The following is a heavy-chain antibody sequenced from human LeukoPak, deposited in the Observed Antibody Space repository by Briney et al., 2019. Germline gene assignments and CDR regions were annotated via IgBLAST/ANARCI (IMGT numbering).Heavy chain of an antibody. V-gene: IGHV4-4*02. Sequence: PSGTLSLTCAVSGGSISSGNWWSWVRQPPGKGLEGIGEIWHSGITNFNPSLKSRLTMSVDKSKNQFSLKLSFVTAADTAVHYCAREIFSGTYGDGKYFDLWGRGNLVTVSS. J-gene: IGHJ2*01. CDR2: IWHSGIT. CDR1: GGSISSGNW. D-gene: IGHD1-26*01. CDR3: AREIFSGTYGDGKYFDL.